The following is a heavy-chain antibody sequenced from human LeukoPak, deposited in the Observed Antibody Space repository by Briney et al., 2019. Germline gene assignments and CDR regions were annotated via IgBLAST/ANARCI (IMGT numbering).Heavy chain of an antibody. CDR3: ARRRRGYSYLYYFDY. Sequence: SETLSLTCAVYGGSFSGYYWSWIRQPPGKGLEWIGEINHSGSTNYNPSLKSRVTISLDTSKNQFSLKLSSVTAADTAVYYCARRRRGYSYLYYFDYWGQGTLVTVSS. CDR2: INHSGST. CDR1: GGSFSGYY. J-gene: IGHJ4*02. V-gene: IGHV4-34*01. D-gene: IGHD5-18*01.